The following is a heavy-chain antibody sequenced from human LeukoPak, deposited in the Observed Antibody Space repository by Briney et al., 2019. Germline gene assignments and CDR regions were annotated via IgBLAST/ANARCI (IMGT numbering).Heavy chain of an antibody. CDR3: ARIPALGLDVVRGVISNYWYFDL. CDR2: INPSGGST. J-gene: IGHJ2*01. CDR1: GYTFTSYY. Sequence: ASVKVSCKASGYTFTSYYMHWVRQAPGQGLEWMGIINPSGGSTSYAQKFQGRVTITRNTSISTAYMELSSLRSEDTAVYYCARIPALGLDVVRGVISNYWYFDLWGRGTLVTVSS. V-gene: IGHV1-46*01. D-gene: IGHD3-10*01.